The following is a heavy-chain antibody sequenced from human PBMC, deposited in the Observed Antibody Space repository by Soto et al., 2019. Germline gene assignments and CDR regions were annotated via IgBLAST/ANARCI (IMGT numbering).Heavy chain of an antibody. D-gene: IGHD7-27*01. CDR3: ARDGMGIRWGHFDY. CDR1: GFTFSSYA. Sequence: QVQLVESGGGVVQPGRSLRLSCAASGFTFSSYAMHWVRQAPGKGLEWVAVLSYDGSNKYYADSVTGRFTISSDNSKNTLYLQMNSLRAEDTAVYYWARDGMGIRWGHFDYWGHGTLVTVSS. V-gene: IGHV3-30-3*01. J-gene: IGHJ4*01. CDR2: LSYDGSNK.